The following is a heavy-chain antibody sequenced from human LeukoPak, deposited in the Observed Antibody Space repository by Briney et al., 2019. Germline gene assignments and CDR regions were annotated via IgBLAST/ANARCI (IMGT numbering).Heavy chain of an antibody. V-gene: IGHV1-8*01. CDR2: MNPNSGNT. CDR3: ARGDGITAQPDY. J-gene: IGHJ4*02. Sequence: GASVKVSCKASGYTLTSYDINWVRQATGQGLEWMGWMNPNSGNTGYAQKFQGRVTMTRNTSISTAYMELSSLRSEDTAVYYCARGDGITAQPDYWGQGTLVTVSS. D-gene: IGHD3-3*01. CDR1: GYTLTSYD.